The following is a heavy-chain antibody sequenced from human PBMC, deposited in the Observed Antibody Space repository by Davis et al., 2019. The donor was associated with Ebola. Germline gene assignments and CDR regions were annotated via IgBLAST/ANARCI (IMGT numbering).Heavy chain of an antibody. J-gene: IGHJ4*02. CDR2: ISYDGSNK. CDR1: GFTFSSYG. V-gene: IGHV3-30*03. CDR3: ARDLGYLVGAEDY. D-gene: IGHD1-26*01. Sequence: PGGSLRLSCAASGFTFSSYGMHWVRQAPGKGLEWVAVISYDGSNKYYADSVKGRFTISRDNSKNTLYLQMNSLRAEDTAVYYCARDLGYLVGAEDYWGQGTLVTVSS.